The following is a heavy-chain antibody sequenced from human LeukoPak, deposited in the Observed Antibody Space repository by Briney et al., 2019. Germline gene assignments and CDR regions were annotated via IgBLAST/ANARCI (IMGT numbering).Heavy chain of an antibody. Sequence: GGSLRLSCAASGFTFSSYGMHWVRQAPGKGLEWVAFIRYDGSNKYYADSVKGRFTISRDNSKNTLYLQMNSLRAEDTAVYYCAKFWAAGRYCSSWFDYWGQGTLVTVSS. V-gene: IGHV3-30*02. CDR1: GFTFSSYG. D-gene: IGHD6-13*01. CDR2: IRYDGSNK. CDR3: AKFWAAGRYCSSWFDY. J-gene: IGHJ4*02.